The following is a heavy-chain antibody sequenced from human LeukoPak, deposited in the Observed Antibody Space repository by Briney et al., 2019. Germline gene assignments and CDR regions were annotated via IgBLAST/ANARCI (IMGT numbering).Heavy chain of an antibody. CDR2: IKQDGTER. Sequence: GGSLRLSCAASGFTFSSYEMNWVRQAPGKGLEWVANIKQDGTERYYVDSVKGRFTISRDNAKNSLYLQMSSLRAEDTAVYYCARMEYSSDCYYYYYMDVWGKGTTVTVSS. D-gene: IGHD6-19*01. J-gene: IGHJ6*03. V-gene: IGHV3-7*01. CDR3: ARMEYSSDCYYYYYMDV. CDR1: GFTFSSYE.